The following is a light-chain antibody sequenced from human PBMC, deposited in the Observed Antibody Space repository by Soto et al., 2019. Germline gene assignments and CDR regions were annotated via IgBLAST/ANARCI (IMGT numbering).Light chain of an antibody. CDR1: QSVSSSY. V-gene: IGKV3-20*01. J-gene: IGKJ2*01. Sequence: EIVLTQSPGTLSLSPGERATLSCRASQSVSSSYLAWYQQKPGQAPRLLIYGASSRATGIPDRFSGRWSGTDFTLTIRRLEAVEFAVYFRQQYGSSLGGGYTFGQGTKLEIK. CDR2: GAS. CDR3: QQYGSSLGGGYT.